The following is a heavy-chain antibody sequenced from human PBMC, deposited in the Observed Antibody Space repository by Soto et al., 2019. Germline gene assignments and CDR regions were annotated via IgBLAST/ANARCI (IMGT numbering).Heavy chain of an antibody. J-gene: IGHJ4*02. D-gene: IGHD2-15*01. CDR1: GGSISSSSYY. Sequence: SETLSLTCTVSGGSISSSSYYWGWIRQPPGKGLEWIGSIYYSGSTYYNPSLKSRVTISVDTSKNQFSLKLSSVTAADTAVYYCASISVVAAISSDYWGQGTLVTVSS. CDR2: IYYSGST. CDR3: ASISVVAAISSDY. V-gene: IGHV4-39*01.